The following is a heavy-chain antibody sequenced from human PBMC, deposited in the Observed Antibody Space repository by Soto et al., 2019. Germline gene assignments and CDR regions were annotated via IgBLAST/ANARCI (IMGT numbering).Heavy chain of an antibody. V-gene: IGHV1-24*01. Sequence: GASVKVSCKVSGYTLTELSMHWVRQAPGKGLEWMGGFDPEDGETIYAQKFQGRVTMTEDTSTDTAYMELSSLRSEDTAVYYCATDIPHYYGSGQKGHWGQGTLVTVSS. CDR3: ATDIPHYYGSGQKGH. J-gene: IGHJ4*02. D-gene: IGHD3-10*01. CDR1: GYTLTELS. CDR2: FDPEDGET.